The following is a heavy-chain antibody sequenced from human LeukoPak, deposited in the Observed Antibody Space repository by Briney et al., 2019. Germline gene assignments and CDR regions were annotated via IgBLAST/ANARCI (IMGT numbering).Heavy chain of an antibody. CDR1: GFTFSSHG. CDR2: ISYDGSNK. Sequence: GRSLRLSCAASGFTFSSHGMHWVRQAPGKGLEWVAVISYDGSNKYYADSVKGRFTISRDNSENTLYLQMNSLRAEDTAVYYCAKDLGLRDGHDSPYYYYGMDVWGQGTTVTVSS. CDR3: AKDLGLRDGHDSPYYYYGMDV. V-gene: IGHV3-30*18. D-gene: IGHD5-12*01. J-gene: IGHJ6*02.